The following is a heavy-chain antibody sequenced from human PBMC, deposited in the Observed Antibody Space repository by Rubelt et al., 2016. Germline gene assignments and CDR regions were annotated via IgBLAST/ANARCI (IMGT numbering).Heavy chain of an antibody. CDR3: ARVERAGLLWDV. CDR2: ISHSGST. Sequence: GPGLVKPSETLSLTCAVSGGSTSSRNWWTWVRQPPGKGLEWIGEISHSGSTYYNPSLKSRVTISVDTSKNQFSLKLSSVTAADTAVYFCARVERAGLLWDVWGQGTAVTVSS. CDR1: GGSTSSRNW. J-gene: IGHJ6*02. D-gene: IGHD3-10*01. V-gene: IGHV4-4*02.